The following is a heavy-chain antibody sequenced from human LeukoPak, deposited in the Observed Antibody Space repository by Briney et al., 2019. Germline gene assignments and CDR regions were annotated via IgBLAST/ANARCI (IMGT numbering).Heavy chain of an antibody. D-gene: IGHD6-6*01. CDR3: ARHSTSEFYYYGMDV. Sequence: SETLSLTCSVSGASISSHYWSWIRQPPGKGLEWIGYIHYSGSTNCNPSLKSRVTISLDTSKNQFSLELTSVTAADTAVYYCARHSTSEFYYYGMDVWGQGTTVTVSS. J-gene: IGHJ6*02. CDR2: IHYSGST. V-gene: IGHV4-59*08. CDR1: GASISSHY.